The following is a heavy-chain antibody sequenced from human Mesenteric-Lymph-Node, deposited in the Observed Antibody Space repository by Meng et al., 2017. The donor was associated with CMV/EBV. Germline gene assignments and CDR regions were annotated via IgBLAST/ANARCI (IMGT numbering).Heavy chain of an antibody. Sequence: GGPRLSCAASGFIFSSYWMSWVRQAPGKGLEWGANIKQDGSEKYYVDSLKGRFTISRDNAKNLVYLQINSLRVEDTAVYYCARDNYAWEYWGQGILVTVSS. V-gene: IGHV3-7*01. CDR3: ARDNYAWEY. D-gene: IGHD3-16*01. CDR1: GFIFSSYW. J-gene: IGHJ4*02. CDR2: IKQDGSEK.